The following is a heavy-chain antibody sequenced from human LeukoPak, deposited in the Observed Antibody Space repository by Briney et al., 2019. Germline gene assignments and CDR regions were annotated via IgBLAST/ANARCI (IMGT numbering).Heavy chain of an antibody. CDR2: ISGGGGST. J-gene: IGHJ4*02. CDR1: GFTFSSYA. CDR3: AKDSSGRQPSTDFDY. D-gene: IGHD6-19*01. Sequence: GSLRLSCAASGFTFSSYAMSWVRQAPGKGLEWVSAISGGGGSTYYADSVKGRFTISRDNSKNTLYLQMNSLRAEDTAVYYCAKDSSGRQPSTDFDYWGQGTLVTVSS. V-gene: IGHV3-23*01.